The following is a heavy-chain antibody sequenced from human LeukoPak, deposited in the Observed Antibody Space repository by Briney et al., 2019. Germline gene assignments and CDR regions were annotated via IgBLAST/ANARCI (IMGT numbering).Heavy chain of an antibody. D-gene: IGHD3-3*01. CDR2: INHSGST. J-gene: IGHJ4*02. Sequence: SETLSLTCAVYGGSFSGYYWSWIRQPPGKGLEWIGEINHSGSTNYNPSLKSRVTISVDTSKNQFSLKLSSVTAADTAVYYCARRTSRYDFWSGQTALDYWGQGTLVTVSS. CDR3: ARRTSRYDFWSGQTALDY. V-gene: IGHV4-34*01. CDR1: GGSFSGYY.